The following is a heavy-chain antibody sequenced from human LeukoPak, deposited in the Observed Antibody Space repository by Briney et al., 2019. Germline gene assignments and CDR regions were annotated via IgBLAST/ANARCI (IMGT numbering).Heavy chain of an antibody. V-gene: IGHV4-39*07. J-gene: IGHJ6*03. Sequence: PSETLSLTCTVSGGSISTSNYYWGWIRQPPGKGLEWIGEINHSGSTNYNPSLKSRVTISVDTSKNQFSLKLSSVTAADTAVYYCARRRGAGGYYMDVWGKGTTVTISS. CDR1: GGSISTSNYY. D-gene: IGHD1-14*01. CDR2: INHSGST. CDR3: ARRRGAGGYYMDV.